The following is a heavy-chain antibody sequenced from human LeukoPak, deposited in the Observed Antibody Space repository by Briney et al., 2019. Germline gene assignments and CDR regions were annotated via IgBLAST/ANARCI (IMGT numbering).Heavy chain of an antibody. J-gene: IGHJ5*02. CDR2: IIPILGIA. Sequence: SVKVSCKASGGTFSSYTISWVRQAPGQGLEWMGRIIPILGIANYAQKFQGRVTITADKSTSTAYMELSSLRSEDTAVYYCGRVGYDSSGYSNRNNWFDPWGQGTLVTVSS. CDR3: GRVGYDSSGYSNRNNWFDP. V-gene: IGHV1-69*02. CDR1: GGTFSSYT. D-gene: IGHD3-22*01.